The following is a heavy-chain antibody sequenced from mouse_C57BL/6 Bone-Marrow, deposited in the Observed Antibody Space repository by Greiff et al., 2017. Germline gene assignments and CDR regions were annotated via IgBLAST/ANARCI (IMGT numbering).Heavy chain of an antibody. CDR1: GYTFTDYN. J-gene: IGHJ2*01. D-gene: IGHD2-3*01. CDR3: ERGGWLLFDY. Sequence: EVQLQQSGPELVKPGASVKMSCKASGYTFTDYNMHWVKQSHGKSLEWIGYINPNNGGTSYNQKFKGKATLTVNKSSSTAYMELRSLTSEDSAVYYCERGGWLLFDYWGQGTTLTVSS. V-gene: IGHV1-22*01. CDR2: INPNNGGT.